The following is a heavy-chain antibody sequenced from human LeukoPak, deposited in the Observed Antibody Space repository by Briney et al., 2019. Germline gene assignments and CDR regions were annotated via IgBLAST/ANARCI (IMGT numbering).Heavy chain of an antibody. CDR2: IYYSGST. Sequence: SETLSLTCTVSGGSISSYYWSWIRQPAGKGLEWIGYIYYSGSTDYNPSLKSRVTISVDMSKTQFSLRLNSVTATDTAVYYCARLDCGGDCYVDYWGQGTLVTVSS. CDR1: GGSISSYY. D-gene: IGHD2-21*02. V-gene: IGHV4-59*08. CDR3: ARLDCGGDCYVDY. J-gene: IGHJ4*02.